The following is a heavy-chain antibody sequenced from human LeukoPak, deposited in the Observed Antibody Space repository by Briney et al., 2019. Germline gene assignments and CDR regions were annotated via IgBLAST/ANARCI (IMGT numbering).Heavy chain of an antibody. Sequence: ASVKVSCKASGGTFSSYAISWVRQAPGQGLEWMGRIIPILGIANYAQKFQGRVTITADKSTSTAYMELSSLRSEDTAVYYCARDRDSSGYRWFDPWGQGTLVTVSS. CDR1: GGTFSSYA. V-gene: IGHV1-69*04. CDR3: ARDRDSSGYRWFDP. J-gene: IGHJ5*02. CDR2: IIPILGIA. D-gene: IGHD3-22*01.